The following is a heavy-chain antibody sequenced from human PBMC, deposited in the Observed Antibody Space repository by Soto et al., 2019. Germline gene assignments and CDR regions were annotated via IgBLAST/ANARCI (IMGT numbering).Heavy chain of an antibody. CDR2: MNPNSGNT. V-gene: IGHV1-8*01. Sequence: ASVKVSCKASGYTFTSYDINWVRQATGQGLEWMGWMNPNSGNTGYAQKFQGRVTMTRNTSISTAYMELSSLRSEDAAVYYCASFQWRYYDFWSGYHHDGMDVWGQGTTVTVSS. D-gene: IGHD3-3*01. CDR3: ASFQWRYYDFWSGYHHDGMDV. J-gene: IGHJ6*02. CDR1: GYTFTSYD.